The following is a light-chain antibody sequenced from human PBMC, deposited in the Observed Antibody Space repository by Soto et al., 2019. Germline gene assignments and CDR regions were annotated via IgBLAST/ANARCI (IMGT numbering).Light chain of an antibody. J-gene: IGLJ2*01. CDR3: AAWDDSREAVV. CDR2: RNS. Sequence: QSVLTQPPSSSGTPGQRVTISCSGVTSNIGSNSVNWYQQLPGTAPKLLIYRNSQRPSGVPDRFSGSKSGTSASLAISGLQSEDEGDYHCAAWDDSREAVVFGGGTKVTVL. CDR1: TSNIGSNS. V-gene: IGLV1-44*01.